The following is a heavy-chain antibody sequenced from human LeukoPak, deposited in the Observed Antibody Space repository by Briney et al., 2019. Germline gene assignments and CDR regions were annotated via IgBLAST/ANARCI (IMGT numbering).Heavy chain of an antibody. Sequence: ASVKVSCKASGYTFTGYYMHWVRQAPGQGLEWMGWINPNSGGTNYAQKFQGRVTMTRDTSISTAYMELSRLRSDDTALYYCAKGGGHGYGTSRDHFGYWGQGTLVTVSS. J-gene: IGHJ4*02. V-gene: IGHV1-2*02. CDR3: AKGGGHGYGTSRDHFGY. CDR2: INPNSGGT. CDR1: GYTFTGYY. D-gene: IGHD3-10*01.